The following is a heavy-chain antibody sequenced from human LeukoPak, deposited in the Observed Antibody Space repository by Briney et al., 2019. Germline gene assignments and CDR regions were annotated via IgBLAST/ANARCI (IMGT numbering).Heavy chain of an antibody. V-gene: IGHV4-39*07. D-gene: IGHD2/OR15-2a*01. Sequence: SETLSLTCTVSGGSISNRSHFWGWIRQTPGKGLEWFGSIYYSGYTYYNPSPKSRVTISVDTSKNQFSLRLNSVTAADTAVYYCARDSASNLLAYFDYWGQGILVTVSS. CDR3: ARDSASNLLAYFDY. CDR1: GGSISNRSHF. J-gene: IGHJ4*02. CDR2: IYYSGYT.